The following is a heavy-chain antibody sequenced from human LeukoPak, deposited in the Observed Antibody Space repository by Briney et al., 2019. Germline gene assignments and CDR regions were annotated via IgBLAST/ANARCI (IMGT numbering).Heavy chain of an antibody. D-gene: IGHD3-22*01. CDR1: GYTFTSYG. CDR3: ARGAVPMIVVVIEFDY. Sequence: ASVKVSCKASGYTFTSYGISWVRQAPGQGLEWMGWTSAYNGNTNYAQKLQGRATMTTDTSTSTAYMELRSLRSDDTAVYYCARGAVPMIVVVIEFDYWGQGTLVTVSS. CDR2: TSAYNGNT. J-gene: IGHJ4*02. V-gene: IGHV1-18*01.